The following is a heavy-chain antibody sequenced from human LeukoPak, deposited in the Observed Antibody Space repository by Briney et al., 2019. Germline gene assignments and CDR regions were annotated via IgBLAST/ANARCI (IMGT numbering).Heavy chain of an antibody. CDR2: ISAYNGNT. CDR3: AVNGVSGYDTSYYYMDV. V-gene: IGHV1-18*01. CDR1: GYTFTSYG. J-gene: IGHJ6*03. Sequence: ASVKVSCKASGYTFTSYGISWVRQAPGQGLEWMGWISAYNGNTNYAQKLQGRVTMTTDTSTSTAYMELRSLRSDDTAVYYCAVNGVSGYDTSYYYMDVWGKGTTVTVSS. D-gene: IGHD5-12*01.